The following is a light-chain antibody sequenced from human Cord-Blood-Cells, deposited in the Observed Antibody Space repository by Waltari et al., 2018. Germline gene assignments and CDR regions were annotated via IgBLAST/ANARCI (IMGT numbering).Light chain of an antibody. CDR1: KLGDKY. CDR3: QAWDSSTVV. J-gene: IGLJ2*01. V-gene: IGLV3-1*01. CDR2: QDS. Sequence: SYELTQPPSVSVSPGQTASITCSGDKLGDKYACWYQQKPGQSPVLVIYQDSKRPSGIPERLSGYNSGKTSTLTISGTQARDEADYYCQAWDSSTVVFGGGTKLTVL.